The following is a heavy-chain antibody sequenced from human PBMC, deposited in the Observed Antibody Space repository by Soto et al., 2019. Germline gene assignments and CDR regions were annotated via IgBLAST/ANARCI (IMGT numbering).Heavy chain of an antibody. Sequence: QVQLQESGPGLVKPSQTLSLTCTVSGGSISSGGYYWSWIRQHPGKGLEWIGYIYYSGSTYYNPSLKGRVTTSVDTSKNQFSLKLSSVTAADTAVYYCARGRSSTSPYPIGYWGQGTLVTVSS. D-gene: IGHD2-2*01. CDR3: ARGRSSTSPYPIGY. CDR1: GGSISSGGYY. CDR2: IYYSGST. J-gene: IGHJ4*02. V-gene: IGHV4-31*03.